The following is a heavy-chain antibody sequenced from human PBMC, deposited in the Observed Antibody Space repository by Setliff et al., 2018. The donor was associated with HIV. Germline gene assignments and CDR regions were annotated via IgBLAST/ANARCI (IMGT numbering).Heavy chain of an antibody. CDR3: ARDHVFGSRTGFDP. Sequence: SETLSLTCTVSGGSISGHYWSWIRQPPGKGLEWIGRIYTSGSTDYNPSLKSRVTMSVDTSKNQFSLKLSSVTAADTAVYYCARDHVFGSRTGFDPWGPGILVTVSS. J-gene: IGHJ5*02. CDR1: GGSISGHY. CDR2: IYTSGST. V-gene: IGHV4-4*07. D-gene: IGHD3-10*01.